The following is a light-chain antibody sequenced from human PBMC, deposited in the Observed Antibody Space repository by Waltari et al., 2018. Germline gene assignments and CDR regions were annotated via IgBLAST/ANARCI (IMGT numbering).Light chain of an antibody. J-gene: IGLJ2*01. Sequence: SSDLTQDPSLSVALGQTVRITCQGDSLRRYYASWYQQRPGQAPILVLYGPDNRPSGVRDRFSGSTSGNTASLTITGAQAEDEADYYCHSRETFSTRLFGGGTRLTV. CDR2: GPD. V-gene: IGLV3-19*01. CDR1: SLRRYY. CDR3: HSRETFSTRL.